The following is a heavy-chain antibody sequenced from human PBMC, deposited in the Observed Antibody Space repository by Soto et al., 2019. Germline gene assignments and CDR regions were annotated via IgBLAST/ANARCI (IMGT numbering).Heavy chain of an antibody. CDR2: IYPSYSDT. Sequence: PGESLKISCKGSGYSFPNYWIGWVRQLPGKGLEWMGSIYPSYSDTRYSPSFQGQVTISADKSISTAYLQWSSLKASDTAMYYCARLVVVAATLDNWFDPWGQGTLVTVSS. CDR1: GYSFPNYW. CDR3: ARLVVVAATLDNWFDP. D-gene: IGHD2-15*01. V-gene: IGHV5-51*01. J-gene: IGHJ5*02.